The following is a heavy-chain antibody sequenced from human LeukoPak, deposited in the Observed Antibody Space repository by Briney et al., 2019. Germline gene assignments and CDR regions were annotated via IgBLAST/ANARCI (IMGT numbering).Heavy chain of an antibody. CDR3: ATAEWEYFYFDS. J-gene: IGHJ4*02. CDR2: IFYSGTS. CDR1: GGSFSNGGYC. D-gene: IGHD1-26*01. Sequence: SQTLSLTCAVSGGSFSNGGYCWSWIRQPPGKGLEWIGCIFYSGTSYYNPSLKSRVTISIDTSKNQFSLRMRDVTAADTAVYFCATAEWEYFYFDSWGQGALVAVSS. V-gene: IGHV4-31*11.